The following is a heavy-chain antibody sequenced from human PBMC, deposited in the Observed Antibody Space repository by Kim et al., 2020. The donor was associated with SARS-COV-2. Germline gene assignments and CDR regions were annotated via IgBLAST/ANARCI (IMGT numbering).Heavy chain of an antibody. D-gene: IGHD6-13*01. CDR3: ARVYSSNWGLDRMDV. J-gene: IGHJ6*02. V-gene: IGHV5-51*01. CDR2: INPGDSDA. Sequence: GESLKISCKGFGYRFTSYWIGWVRQMPGKGLEWMGIINPGDSDARYSPSFQGQVTISADKTISTAYLQWSSLKASDTAMYYCARVYSSNWGLDRMDVWGQGTTVTVSS. CDR1: GYRFTSYW.